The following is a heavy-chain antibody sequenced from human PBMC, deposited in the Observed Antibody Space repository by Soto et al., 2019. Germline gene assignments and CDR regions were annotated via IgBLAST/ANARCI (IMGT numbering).Heavy chain of an antibody. D-gene: IGHD5-12*01. J-gene: IGHJ4*02. CDR2: SYYSGST. V-gene: IGHV4-59*01. CDR3: ARAYGGYADY. Sequence: QVQLQESGPGLVKPSETLSLTCTVSGGSISSYYWSWIRQPPGKGLEWIGYSYYSGSTNYNPSLKSRVTISVDTSKNQFALKLSSVTAADTAVYYCARAYGGYADYWGQGALVTVSS. CDR1: GGSISSYY.